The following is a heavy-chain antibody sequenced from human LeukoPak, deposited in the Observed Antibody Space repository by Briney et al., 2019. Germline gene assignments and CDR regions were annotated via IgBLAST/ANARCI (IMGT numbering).Heavy chain of an antibody. V-gene: IGHV3-23*01. Sequence: PGGSLRLSCAASGVTFSSYAMSWVRQAPGKGLGWVSAISGSGGTTYYADSVKGRFTISRDNSKNTLYLQMNSLRAEDTAVYYCAKGTTSSGWSGWGQGTLVTVSS. CDR2: ISGSGGTT. CDR3: AKGTTSSGWSG. D-gene: IGHD6-19*01. J-gene: IGHJ4*02. CDR1: GVTFSSYA.